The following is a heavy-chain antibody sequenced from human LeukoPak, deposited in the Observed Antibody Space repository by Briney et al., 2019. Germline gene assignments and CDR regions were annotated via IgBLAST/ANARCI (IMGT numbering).Heavy chain of an antibody. V-gene: IGHV3-30*02. CDR2: IRYDGSNK. Sequence: GGSLRLSCAASGFTFSSYGMHWVRQAPGKGLEWVAFIRYDGSNKYYADSVKGRFTISRDNSKNTVYVQMNSLRAEDTAIYYCAKHSHDGSAPYYEVQLDYWGQGTLVTVSS. CDR1: GFTFSSYG. J-gene: IGHJ4*02. D-gene: IGHD3-22*01. CDR3: AKHSHDGSAPYYEVQLDY.